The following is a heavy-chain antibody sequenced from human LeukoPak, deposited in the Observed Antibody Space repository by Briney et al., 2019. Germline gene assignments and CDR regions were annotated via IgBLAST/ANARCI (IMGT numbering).Heavy chain of an antibody. V-gene: IGHV3-49*04. J-gene: IGHJ6*02. D-gene: IGHD4-11*01. Sequence: PGRSLRLSCTASGFTFGDYAMSWVRQAPGKGLEWVGFIRSKAYGGTTEYAASVKGRFTISRDDSKSIAYLQMNSLKTEDTAVYYCTRGHYSNYDPYYCGMDVWGQGTTVTVSS. CDR3: TRGHYSNYDPYYCGMDV. CDR2: IRSKAYGGTT. CDR1: GFTFGDYA.